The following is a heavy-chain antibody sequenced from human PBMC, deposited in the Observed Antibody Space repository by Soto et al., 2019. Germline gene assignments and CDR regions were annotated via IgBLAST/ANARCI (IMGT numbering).Heavy chain of an antibody. CDR1: GFTFSNAW. CDR2: IESKTDGGTT. J-gene: IGHJ4*02. V-gene: IGHV3-15*07. Sequence: GGSLRLSCAASGFTFSNAWMNWVRRAPGKGLEWVGRIESKTDGGTTDYAAPVKGRFTISRDDSKNTLYLQMNSLKTEDTAVYYCTTRPHVDSDYWGQGTLVTVSS. CDR3: TTRPHVDSDY. D-gene: IGHD5-12*01.